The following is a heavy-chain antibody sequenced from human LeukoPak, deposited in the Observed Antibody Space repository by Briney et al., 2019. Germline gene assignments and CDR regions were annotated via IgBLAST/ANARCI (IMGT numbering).Heavy chain of an antibody. D-gene: IGHD4/OR15-4a*01. CDR3: ARVLNRIMT. CDR1: GGSIGSSNYC. CDR2: VCANGNT. V-gene: IGHV4-39*02. J-gene: IGHJ4*02. Sequence: SETLSLTCTVSGGSIGSSNYCWGWIRQPPGKWLEWIGNVCANGNTYYNPSLSSRATISVDTSKNHFSLKLTSVTAADTALYHSARVLNRIMTWGQGTLVTVSS.